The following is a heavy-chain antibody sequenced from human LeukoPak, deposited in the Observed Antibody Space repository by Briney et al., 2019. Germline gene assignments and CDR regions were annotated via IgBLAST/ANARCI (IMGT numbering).Heavy chain of an antibody. J-gene: IGHJ4*02. CDR1: GGSFSGYY. Sequence: SETLSLTCAVYGGSFSGYYWSWIRQPPGKGLEWIGYIYYSGSTNYNPSLKSRVTISVDTSKNQFSLKLSSVTAADTAVYYCARNKAPGYYDSSGYYDYWGQGTLVSVSS. CDR2: IYYSGST. V-gene: IGHV4-59*01. D-gene: IGHD3-22*01. CDR3: ARNKAPGYYDSSGYYDY.